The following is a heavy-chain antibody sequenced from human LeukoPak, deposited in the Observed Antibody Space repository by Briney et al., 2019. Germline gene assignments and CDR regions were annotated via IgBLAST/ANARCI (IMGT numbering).Heavy chain of an antibody. CDR2: ISYDGSIK. V-gene: IGHV3-30*03. D-gene: IGHD1-26*01. Sequence: GGSLRLSCAASGFTFNNYGMHWVRQAPGKRLERVAVISYDGSIKYYVDSVKGRFTISRDNSKNTLYLQMSSLRGEDTAVYYCARDQGGSYFDYLDYWGQGTLVTVSS. CDR3: ARDQGGSYFDYLDY. CDR1: GFTFNNYG. J-gene: IGHJ4*02.